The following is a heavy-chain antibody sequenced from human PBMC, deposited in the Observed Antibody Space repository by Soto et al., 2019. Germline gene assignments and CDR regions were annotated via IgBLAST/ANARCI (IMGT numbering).Heavy chain of an antibody. J-gene: IGHJ4*02. CDR1: GFTVSNNF. CDR3: AGDGNGQRGSPH. V-gene: IGHV3-53*02. Sequence: VQLVESGGGLIQAGGSLRLSCAVSGFTVSNNFMMWVRQAPGKGLEWFSLIYSGGSISYADSVKGRFTISRDGSMNMLYLQMNSLTAEDTAVYYCAGDGNGQRGSPHWGQGTLVTVSS. CDR2: IYSGGSI. D-gene: IGHD3-16*01.